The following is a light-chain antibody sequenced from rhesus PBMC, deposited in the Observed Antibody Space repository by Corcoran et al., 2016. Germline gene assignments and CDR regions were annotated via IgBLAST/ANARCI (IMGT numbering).Light chain of an antibody. J-gene: IGKJ2*01. V-gene: IGKV3-35*01. Sequence: ELVLTQSPATLSLSPGERATLSCRASQTVSSTLAWYQQKPGQVPRPLLYDTSRRATGTPDRFSGSGSVTDFTLTISNLDPEDVGVYYCQQYINWLSFGQGTKVEIK. CDR3: QQYINWLS. CDR1: QTVSST. CDR2: DTS.